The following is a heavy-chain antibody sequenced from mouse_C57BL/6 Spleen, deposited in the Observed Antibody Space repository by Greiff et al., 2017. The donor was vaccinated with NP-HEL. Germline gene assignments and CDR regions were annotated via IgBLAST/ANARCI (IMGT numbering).Heavy chain of an antibody. CDR1: GYTFTSYW. CDR3: AREGNIRRDYDY. CDR2: IDPSDSYT. J-gene: IGHJ2*01. Sequence: QVQLQQPGAELVMPGASVKLSCTASGYTFTSYWMHWVKQRPGQGLEWIGEIDPSDSYTNYNQKFKGKSTLTVDKSSSTAYMQLSSLTSEDSAVYYCAREGNIRRDYDYWGQGTTLTVSS. V-gene: IGHV1-69*01. D-gene: IGHD1-3*01.